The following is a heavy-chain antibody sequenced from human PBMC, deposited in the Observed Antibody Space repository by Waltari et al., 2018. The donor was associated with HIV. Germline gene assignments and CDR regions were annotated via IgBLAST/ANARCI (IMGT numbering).Heavy chain of an antibody. Sequence: QVQLVQSGAEVKKPGASVKVSCKASGYTFNGHYLNWLRQAPGPGLEWMGRINPNSGATKYAQNFQGRVTMTSDTSISTAYMELNRLTSDDTAVYYCARESGYSSSWMYRWFDPWGQGTLVTVSS. J-gene: IGHJ5*02. CDR1: GYTFNGHY. CDR2: INPNSGAT. V-gene: IGHV1-2*06. D-gene: IGHD6-13*01. CDR3: ARESGYSSSWMYRWFDP.